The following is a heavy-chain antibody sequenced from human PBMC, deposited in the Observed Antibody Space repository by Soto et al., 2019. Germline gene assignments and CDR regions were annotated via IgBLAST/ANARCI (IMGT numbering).Heavy chain of an antibody. CDR2: IYSGGSA. J-gene: IGHJ4*02. V-gene: IGHV3-66*04. D-gene: IGHD5-18*01. CDR3: ARHGYSYGGGYFDY. Sequence: VSSNYMSWVRQAPGKGLEGVSVIYSGGSAYYADSVKGRFTISRDNSKNTLYLQMNSLRAEDTAVYYCARHGYSYGGGYFDYWGQGTLVTVSS. CDR1: VSSNY.